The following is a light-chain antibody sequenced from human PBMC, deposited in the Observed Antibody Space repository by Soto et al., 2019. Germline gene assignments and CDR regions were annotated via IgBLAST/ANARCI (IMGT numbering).Light chain of an antibody. V-gene: IGKV1-5*03. CDR3: QHYNSYSEA. CDR2: KSS. Sequence: DIQMTQSPSTLSASEGDRVTISCRASQSVSIWLAWYQQKPGRAAKLLIYKSSILESGVPSRFSGSGSGTEFTLTISSLQPDDFATYYCQHYNSYSEAFGQGTKVDIK. J-gene: IGKJ1*01. CDR1: QSVSIW.